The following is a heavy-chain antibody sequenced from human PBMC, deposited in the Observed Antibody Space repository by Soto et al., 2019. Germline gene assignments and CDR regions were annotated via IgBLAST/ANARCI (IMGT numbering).Heavy chain of an antibody. J-gene: IGHJ4*02. CDR1: GGSISSYY. CDR3: ARRDSNYFDY. CDR2: IYYSGST. D-gene: IGHD4-4*01. Sequence: SETLSLTCTVSGGSISSYYWSWIRQPPGKGLEWIGYIYYSGSTNYNPSLKSRVTISVDTSKNQFSLKLSSVTTADTAVYYCARRDSNYFDYWGQGTLVTVSS. V-gene: IGHV4-59*08.